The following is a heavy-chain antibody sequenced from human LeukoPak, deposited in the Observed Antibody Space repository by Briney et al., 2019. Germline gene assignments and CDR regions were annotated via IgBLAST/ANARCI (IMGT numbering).Heavy chain of an antibody. V-gene: IGHV3-30*18. CDR1: GFTFSSHD. D-gene: IGHD3-22*01. Sequence: PGGSLRLSCAASGFTFSSHDIHWVRQAPGKGLEWVAVISYDGTYKYYADSVKGRFTISRDNSKNTLFLQMNSLRAEDTAVYFCAKDGPNLPYYHDSSGQDLDSWGQGTLVTVSS. J-gene: IGHJ4*02. CDR3: AKDGPNLPYYHDSSGQDLDS. CDR2: ISYDGTYK.